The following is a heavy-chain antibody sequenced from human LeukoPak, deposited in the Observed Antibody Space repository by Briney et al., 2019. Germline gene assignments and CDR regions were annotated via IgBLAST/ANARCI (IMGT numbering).Heavy chain of an antibody. D-gene: IGHD6-13*01. Sequence: SETLSLTCAVYGGSFSGYYWSWIRQPPGKGLEWIGEINHSGSTNYNPSLKNRVTISVDTSKNQFSLKLSSVTAADTAVYYCASGTTGYSSSWYLYWGQGTLVTVSS. CDR3: ASGTTGYSSSWYLY. V-gene: IGHV4-34*01. J-gene: IGHJ4*02. CDR1: GGSFSGYY. CDR2: INHSGST.